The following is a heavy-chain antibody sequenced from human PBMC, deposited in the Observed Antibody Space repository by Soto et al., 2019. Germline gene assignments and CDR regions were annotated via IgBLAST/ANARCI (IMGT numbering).Heavy chain of an antibody. CDR3: ARRYSSAYGMDV. Sequence: GSLRLSCAASGFTFSSYAMHWVRQAPGKGLEWVAVISYDGSNKYYADSVKGRFTISRDNSKNTLYLQMNSLRAEDTAVYYCARRYSSAYGMDVWGQGTTVTVS. J-gene: IGHJ6*02. D-gene: IGHD6-25*01. CDR2: ISYDGSNK. CDR1: GFTFSSYA. V-gene: IGHV3-30-3*01.